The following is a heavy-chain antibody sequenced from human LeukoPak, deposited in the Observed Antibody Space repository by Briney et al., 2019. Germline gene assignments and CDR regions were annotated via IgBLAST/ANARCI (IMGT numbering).Heavy chain of an antibody. D-gene: IGHD6-13*01. Sequence: GGSLRLSCAASGFTFSSYSMNWVRQAPGKGLEWVSSISSSSSYIYYADSVKGRFTISRDNAKNSLYLQMNSLRAEDTAVYYCARGSIALYYYGMDVRGQGTTVTVSS. J-gene: IGHJ6*02. V-gene: IGHV3-21*01. CDR2: ISSSSSYI. CDR3: ARGSIALYYYGMDV. CDR1: GFTFSSYS.